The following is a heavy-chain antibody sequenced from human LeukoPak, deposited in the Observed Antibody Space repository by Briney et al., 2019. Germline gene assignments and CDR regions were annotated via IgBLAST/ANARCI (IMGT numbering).Heavy chain of an antibody. CDR2: INSDGSST. V-gene: IGHV3-74*01. Sequence: GVSLRLSCAASGFTFSSYLMHWVRQAPGKGLVWVSRINSDGSSTIYADSVKGGVTISRDNAKNTLYLQMNSLRAEDTAVYYCARSMVTIPIPGGYWGQGTLVTVSS. CDR3: ARSMVTIPIPGGY. J-gene: IGHJ4*02. D-gene: IGHD5-24*01. CDR1: GFTFSSYL.